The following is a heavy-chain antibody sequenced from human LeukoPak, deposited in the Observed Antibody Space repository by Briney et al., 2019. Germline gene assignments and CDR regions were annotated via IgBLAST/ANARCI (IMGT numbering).Heavy chain of an antibody. CDR3: AELGITMIGGV. CDR1: GFTFDDYG. V-gene: IGHV3-20*04. CDR2: INWDGSST. J-gene: IGHJ6*03. Sequence: GGSLRLSCAASGFTFDDYGMSWVRQAPGKGLEWVSGINWDGSSTGYADSVKGRFTISRDNAKNSLYLQMNSLRAEDTAVYYCAELGITMIGGVWGKGTTVTISS. D-gene: IGHD3-10*02.